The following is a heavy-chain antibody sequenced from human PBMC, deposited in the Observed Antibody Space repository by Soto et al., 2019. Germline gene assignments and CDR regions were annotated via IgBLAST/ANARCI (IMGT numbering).Heavy chain of an antibody. V-gene: IGHV3-9*01. CDR2: ISWNSGNI. CDR3: AKDVCSQVRGLQL. Sequence: EVQLVESGGGLVQPGRSLRLSCAASGFTFDDYAMHWVRQAPGKGLEWVSGISWNSGNIGYADSVKGRFTISRDNAKNSLYVQMNSLRAEDTAFYYCAKDVCSQVRGLQLWGQGTLVTVSS. CDR1: GFTFDDYA. D-gene: IGHD3-10*01. J-gene: IGHJ4*02.